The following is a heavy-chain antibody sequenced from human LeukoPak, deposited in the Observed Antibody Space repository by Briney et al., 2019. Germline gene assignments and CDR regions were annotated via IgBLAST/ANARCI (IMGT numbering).Heavy chain of an antibody. CDR3: AKMPSAVTTVTTGDYFDY. D-gene: IGHD4-17*01. Sequence: GGSLRLSCAASGFTFSTYWMHWVRQAPGKGLVWVSRINPDGSRTDHADSVRGRFTISRDNAKNTLYLQMNSLRAEDTAVYYCAKMPSAVTTVTTGDYFDYWGQGTLVTVSS. J-gene: IGHJ4*02. CDR1: GFTFSTYW. CDR2: INPDGSRT. V-gene: IGHV3-74*01.